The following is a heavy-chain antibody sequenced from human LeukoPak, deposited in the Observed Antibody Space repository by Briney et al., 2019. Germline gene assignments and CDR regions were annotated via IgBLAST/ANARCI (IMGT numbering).Heavy chain of an antibody. CDR1: GYTLTNYN. CDR2: INTDKGHT. CDR3: ARESGHCYGDNCFYFFDS. D-gene: IGHD4/OR15-4a*01. V-gene: IGHV1-18*01. Sequence: EASVKVSCKASGYTLTNYNISWVRQAPGQGLEGMGWINTDKGHTNFVQKFQGRVTVTTDVSANTAYMELRILRSDDTGVYYCARESGHCYGDNCFYFFDSWGQGSLVTVSS. J-gene: IGHJ4*02.